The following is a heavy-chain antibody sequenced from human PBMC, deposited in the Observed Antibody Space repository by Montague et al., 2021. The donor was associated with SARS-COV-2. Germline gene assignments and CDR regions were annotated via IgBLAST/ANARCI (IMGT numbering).Heavy chain of an antibody. V-gene: IGHV4-34*01. CDR1: GGSFSGYY. D-gene: IGHD6-13*01. CDR2: INHSGST. Sequence: SETLSLTCAVYGGSFSGYYWSWIRQPPGKGLEWIGEINHSGSTNYNPSLKSRVTISVDTSKNQFSLKLSSVAAADTAVYYCARGRPVSQDVRTDSCCWYWFDPWGQGTLVTVSS. CDR3: ARGRPVSQDVRTDSCCWYWFDP. J-gene: IGHJ5*02.